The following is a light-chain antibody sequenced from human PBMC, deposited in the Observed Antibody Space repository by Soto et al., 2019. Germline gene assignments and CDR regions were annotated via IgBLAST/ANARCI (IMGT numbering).Light chain of an antibody. V-gene: IGLV1-47*01. CDR2: RNN. CDR1: SSNIGSNY. J-gene: IGLJ2*01. Sequence: QTVVTQPPSASGTPGQRVTISCSGSSSNIGSNYVYWYQQLPGTDPKLLIYRNNQRPSGVPDRFSGSKSGTSASLAISGLLSEDEADYYCAAWDDSLSGVVFGGGTKLTVL. CDR3: AAWDDSLSGVV.